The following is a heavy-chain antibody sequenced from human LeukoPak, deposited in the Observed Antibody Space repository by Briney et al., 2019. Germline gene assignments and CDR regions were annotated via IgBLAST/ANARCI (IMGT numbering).Heavy chain of an antibody. CDR2: MSTSGGNT. Sequence: PGGSLRLSCAASGFTFSLSAMTWVRQAPGKGLEWVAAMSTSGGNTDYYAESVKGRFIISRDNFKNTLYLQMNSLTAEDTAVYYCGYRFSSWYSPVGYWGQGTLVTVSS. CDR3: GYRFSSWYSPVGY. V-gene: IGHV3-23*01. CDR1: GFTFSLSA. D-gene: IGHD6-13*01. J-gene: IGHJ4*02.